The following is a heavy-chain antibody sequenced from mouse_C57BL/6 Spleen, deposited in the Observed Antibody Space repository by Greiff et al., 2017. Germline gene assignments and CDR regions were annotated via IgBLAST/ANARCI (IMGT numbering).Heavy chain of an antibody. J-gene: IGHJ1*03. D-gene: IGHD2-3*01. Sequence: EVQLQESGPGLVKPSQSLSLPCSVTGYSITSGYYWNWIRQFPGNKLEWMGYISYDGSNNYNPSLKNRISITRDTSKNQFFLKLNSVTTEDTATYYCASFYDYGYFDVWGTGTTVTVSS. CDR1: GYSITSGYY. CDR2: ISYDGSN. CDR3: ASFYDYGYFDV. V-gene: IGHV3-6*01.